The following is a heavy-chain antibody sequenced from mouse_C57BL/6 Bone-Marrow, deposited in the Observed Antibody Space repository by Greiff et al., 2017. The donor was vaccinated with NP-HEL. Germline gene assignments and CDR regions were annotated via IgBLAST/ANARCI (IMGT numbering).Heavy chain of an antibody. J-gene: IGHJ1*03. CDR2: IYPGSGST. D-gene: IGHD1-1*01. CDR3: AGILYGSSYGYFDV. Sequence: QVQLQQPGAELVKPGASVKMSCKASGYTFTSYWITWVKQRPGQGLEWIGDIYPGSGSTNYNEKFKSKATLTVDTSSSTAYMQLSSLTSEDSAVYYCAGILYGSSYGYFDVWGTGTTVTVSS. V-gene: IGHV1-55*01. CDR1: GYTFTSYW.